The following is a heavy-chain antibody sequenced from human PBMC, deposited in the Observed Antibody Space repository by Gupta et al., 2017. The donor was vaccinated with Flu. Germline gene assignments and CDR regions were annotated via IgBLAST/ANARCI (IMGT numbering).Heavy chain of an antibody. D-gene: IGHD2-15*01. J-gene: IGHJ4*02. CDR2: VSSNGGST. Sequence: EVQLLESGGGLVQPWGSLRVSCEASGFTFSDYAMTWVRQAPGRGLEWVSTVSSNGGSTYYSGSVRGRFTVSRDNSKNTLFLQMSSLTAEDTAIYYCVKQERYDATPSSLWGQGTLVTVSS. CDR3: VKQERYDATPSSL. CDR1: GFTFSDYA. V-gene: IGHV3-23*01.